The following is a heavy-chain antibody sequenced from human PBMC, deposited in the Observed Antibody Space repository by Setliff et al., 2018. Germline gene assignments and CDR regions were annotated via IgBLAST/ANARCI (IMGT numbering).Heavy chain of an antibody. CDR1: GYTFTGYY. CDR2: INPSSGGT. Sequence: ASVKVSCKASGYTFTGYYMHWVRQAPGQGLEWMGWINPSSGGTNYAQKFQGWVTMTRDTSISTAYMELSRLRSDDTALYYCARRRYYYDSSGYRWGGFYCDYWGQGTLVTVSS. CDR3: ARRRYYYDSSGYRWGGFYCDY. J-gene: IGHJ4*02. V-gene: IGHV1-2*04. D-gene: IGHD3-22*01.